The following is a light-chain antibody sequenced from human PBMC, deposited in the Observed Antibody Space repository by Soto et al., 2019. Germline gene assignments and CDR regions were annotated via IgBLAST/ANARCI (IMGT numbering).Light chain of an antibody. Sequence: QSVLTQPPSASGTPGQRFTISCSGRSSNIGSNTVNWYQQLPGKAPKLLIYSNNQRPSGVPDRFSGSKSDTSASLAISGLQSADEADYYCAAWDDSLNAWVFGGGTKLTVL. CDR1: SSNIGSNT. CDR2: SNN. CDR3: AAWDDSLNAWV. V-gene: IGLV1-44*01. J-gene: IGLJ3*02.